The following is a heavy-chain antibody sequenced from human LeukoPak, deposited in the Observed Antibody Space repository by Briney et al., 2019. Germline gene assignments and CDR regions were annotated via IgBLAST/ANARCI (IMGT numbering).Heavy chain of an antibody. CDR2: INPNSGGT. CDR1: GYTFTGYY. Sequence: ASVKVSCKASGYTFTGYYMHWVRQAPGQGLEWMGRINPNSGGTNYAQKFQGRVTMTRDTSISTAYMELSRLRSDDTAVYYCATFLVERSGIDNWGQGTLVTVSS. CDR3: ATFLVERSGIDN. J-gene: IGHJ4*02. D-gene: IGHD2-15*01. V-gene: IGHV1-2*06.